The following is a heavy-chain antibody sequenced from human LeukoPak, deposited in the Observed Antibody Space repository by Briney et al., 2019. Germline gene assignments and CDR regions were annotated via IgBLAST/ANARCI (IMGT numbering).Heavy chain of an antibody. J-gene: IGHJ4*02. D-gene: IGHD6-25*01. CDR1: GFTFSSSW. Sequence: GGSLRLSCAASGFTFSSSWMTWVRQAPGKGLEWVAHIKDDGSEEYYVDSVKGRFTISRDNAKNSLYLQMNSLRAEDTAVYYCARGSNVQQRLDSFDFWGQGTLVTVSS. V-gene: IGHV3-7*05. CDR2: IKDDGSEE. CDR3: ARGSNVQQRLDSFDF.